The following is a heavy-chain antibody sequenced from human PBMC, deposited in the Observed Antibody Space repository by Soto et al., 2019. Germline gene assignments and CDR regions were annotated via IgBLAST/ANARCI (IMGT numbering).Heavy chain of an antibody. CDR2: INHSGST. V-gene: IGHV4-34*01. CDR3: AKTTVVTNWFDP. J-gene: IGHJ5*02. CDR1: GGSFSGYY. Sequence: SETLSLTCAVYGGSFSGYYWTWIRQPPGTGLEWIGEINHSGSTNYNPSLKSRVTISVDNAKNSLYLQMNSLRAEDTAVYYCAKTTVVTNWFDPWGQGTLVTVSS. D-gene: IGHD4-17*01.